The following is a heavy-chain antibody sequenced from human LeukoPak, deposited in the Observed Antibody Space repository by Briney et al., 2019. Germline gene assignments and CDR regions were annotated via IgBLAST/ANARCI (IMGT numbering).Heavy chain of an antibody. CDR2: IIPIFGTA. CDR3: ARPRVPAAASDAFDI. D-gene: IGHD2-2*01. Sequence: ASVKVSCKASGGTFSSYAISWVRQAPGQGLEWMGGIIPIFGTANYAQKFQGRVTITTDGSTNTAYMELSSLRSEDTAVYYCARPRVPAAASDAFDIWGQGTMVTVSS. J-gene: IGHJ3*02. CDR1: GGTFSSYA. V-gene: IGHV1-69*05.